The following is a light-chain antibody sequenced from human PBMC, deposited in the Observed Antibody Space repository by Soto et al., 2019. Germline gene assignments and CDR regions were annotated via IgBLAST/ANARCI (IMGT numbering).Light chain of an antibody. V-gene: IGKV1-5*01. CDR2: DVS. Sequence: DIKMTQSPSTLSASMGDRVTITCRASQSISTWLAWYQQKPGKAPKLLIYDVSSLESGVPSRFSGSGSGTEFTLTISSLQPDDFATYYCQQYNTFWTFGQGTKVDIK. CDR3: QQYNTFWT. CDR1: QSISTW. J-gene: IGKJ1*01.